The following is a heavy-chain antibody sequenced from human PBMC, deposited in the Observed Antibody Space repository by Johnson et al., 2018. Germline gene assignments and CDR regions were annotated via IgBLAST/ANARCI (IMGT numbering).Heavy chain of an antibody. V-gene: IGHV3-21*01. CDR1: GFTFSSYS. CDR2: ISSSSSYI. D-gene: IGHD3-22*01. Sequence: VQLVQSGGGLVKXGGSLRLSCAASGFTFSSYSMNWVLQAPGKGLEWVSSISSSSSYIYYADSVKGRFNISRDNAKNSLYLQMNSLRAEDTAVYYCARDYYDSSGYPEYFQHWGQGTLVTVSS. J-gene: IGHJ1*01. CDR3: ARDYYDSSGYPEYFQH.